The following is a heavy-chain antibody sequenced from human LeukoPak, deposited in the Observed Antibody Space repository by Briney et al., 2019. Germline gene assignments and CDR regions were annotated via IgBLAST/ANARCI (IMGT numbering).Heavy chain of an antibody. CDR2: IRSKTYGATT. CDR1: GFTFSSYW. CDR3: TRDFPAQVALVPAALDY. V-gene: IGHV3-49*04. D-gene: IGHD2-2*01. J-gene: IGHJ4*02. Sequence: GSLRLSCAASGFTFSSYWMSWVRQAPGKVLEWVGIIRSKTYGATTEYAPSVKGRFTISRDDSKSIAYLQMDSLKTEDTAVYYCTRDFPAQVALVPAALDYWGQGTLVTVSS.